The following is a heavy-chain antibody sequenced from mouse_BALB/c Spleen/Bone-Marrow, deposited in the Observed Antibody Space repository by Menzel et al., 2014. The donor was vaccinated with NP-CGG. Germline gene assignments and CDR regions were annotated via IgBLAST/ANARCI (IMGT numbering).Heavy chain of an antibody. V-gene: IGHV1-18*01. CDR1: GYSFTGYT. D-gene: IGHD1-1*01. CDR2: INPYNGGT. CDR3: ARLLLYYYAMDY. Sequence: VQLQQSGLELVKPGASMKISCKASGYSFTGYTMNWVKQSHGKNLEWIGLINPYNGGTNYNQKFKDKATLTVDRSSSTAYMELLSLTSEDSAVDYCARLLLYYYAMDYWGQGTSVTVSS. J-gene: IGHJ4*01.